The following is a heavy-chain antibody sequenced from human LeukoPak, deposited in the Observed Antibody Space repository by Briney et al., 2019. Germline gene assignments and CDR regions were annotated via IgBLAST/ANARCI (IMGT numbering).Heavy chain of an antibody. CDR1: GYTFTGYY. V-gene: IGHV1-2*02. Sequence: GASVKVSCKASGYTFTGYYMHWVRQAPGQGLEWMGWINPNSGGTNYAQKFQGRVTMTRNTSISTAYMELSSLRSEDTAVYYCARGRIGWFDPWGQGTLVTVSS. CDR2: INPNSGGT. D-gene: IGHD2/OR15-2a*01. J-gene: IGHJ5*02. CDR3: ARGRIGWFDP.